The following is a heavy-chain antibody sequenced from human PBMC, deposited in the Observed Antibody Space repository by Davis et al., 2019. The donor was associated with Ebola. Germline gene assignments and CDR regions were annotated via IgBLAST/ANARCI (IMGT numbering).Heavy chain of an antibody. D-gene: IGHD6-13*01. V-gene: IGHV1-2*05. CDR3: ARETAAGSEYYFDY. J-gene: IGHJ4*02. Sequence: ASVQVSCQASGYTFTGYYIHWVRQAPGQGLEWMGRINPNSGGTNYAQKFQGRVTMTRDTSISTAYMELSRLGSDDTVVYYCARETAAGSEYYFDYWGQGTLVTVSS. CDR2: INPNSGGT. CDR1: GYTFTGYY.